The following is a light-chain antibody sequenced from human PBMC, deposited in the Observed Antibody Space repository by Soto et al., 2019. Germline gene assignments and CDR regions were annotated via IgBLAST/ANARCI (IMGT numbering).Light chain of an antibody. CDR1: SSDVGGYNY. V-gene: IGLV2-14*01. CDR3: SSYTSSSPLVV. J-gene: IGLJ2*01. Sequence: QSVLTQPASVSGARGQSITISCTGTSSDVGGYNYVSWYQQHPGKAPKLMIYDVSNRPSGVSNRFSGYKSGNTASLTISGLQAEDEADYYCSSYTSSSPLVVFGGGTKVTVL. CDR2: DVS.